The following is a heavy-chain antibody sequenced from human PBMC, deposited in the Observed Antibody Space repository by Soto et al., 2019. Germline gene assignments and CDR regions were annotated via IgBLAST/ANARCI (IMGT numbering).Heavy chain of an antibody. D-gene: IGHD2-2*01. J-gene: IGHJ4*02. CDR1: GFTFSSYA. V-gene: IGHV3-23*01. CDR3: AKRFEGYCSSTSCYYLDY. Sequence: GGSLRLSCAASGFTFSSYAMSWVRQAPGKGLEWVSAISGSGGSTYYADSVKGRFTISRDNSKNTLYLQMNSLRAEDTAVYYCAKRFEGYCSSTSCYYLDYWGQGTLVTVSS. CDR2: ISGSGGST.